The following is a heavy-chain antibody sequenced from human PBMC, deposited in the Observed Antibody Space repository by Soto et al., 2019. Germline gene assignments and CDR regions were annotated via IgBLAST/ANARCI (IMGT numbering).Heavy chain of an antibody. D-gene: IGHD3-22*01. V-gene: IGHV1-18*01. J-gene: IGHJ6*02. Sequence: QAQLVQSGAEVKRPGASVKVSCRASGYRFTSYGINWVRQAPGQGLEWLGWISAYDGNTNYAQILQGRVSMTTDPSANTAYMELRSLRADDTAMYYCARGGYYDSSGSRNYYYYGMNVWGQGTTVTVSS. CDR1: GYRFTSYG. CDR3: ARGGYYDSSGSRNYYYYGMNV. CDR2: ISAYDGNT.